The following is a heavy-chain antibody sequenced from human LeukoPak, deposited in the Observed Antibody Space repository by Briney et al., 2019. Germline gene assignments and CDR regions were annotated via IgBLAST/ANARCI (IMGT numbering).Heavy chain of an antibody. D-gene: IGHD1-14*01. CDR1: GGSISSRDYY. CDR3: ARDVPLSTDRFDY. V-gene: IGHV4-30-4*01. Sequence: PSETLSLTCTVSGGSISSRDYYWSWIRQPPGKGLEWIGYIYYSGYTYYNPSLKSRVTMSVDTSKNQFSLKLTSVTAADTAVYYCARDVPLSTDRFDYWGQGTLVTVSS. J-gene: IGHJ4*02. CDR2: IYYSGYT.